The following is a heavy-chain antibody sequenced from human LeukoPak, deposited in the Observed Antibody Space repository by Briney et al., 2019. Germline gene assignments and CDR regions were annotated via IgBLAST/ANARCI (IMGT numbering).Heavy chain of an antibody. Sequence: PSETLSLTCTVSGGSVSSGSYYWSWIRQPPGKGLEWIGYIYYSGSTNYNPSLKSRVTISVDTSKNQFSLKLSSVTAADTAVYYCARDRGGYFDWLSSDYYYYYGMDVWGQGTTVTVSS. CDR1: GGSVSSGSYY. D-gene: IGHD3-9*01. J-gene: IGHJ6*02. CDR2: IYYSGST. CDR3: ARDRGGYFDWLSSDYYYYYGMDV. V-gene: IGHV4-61*01.